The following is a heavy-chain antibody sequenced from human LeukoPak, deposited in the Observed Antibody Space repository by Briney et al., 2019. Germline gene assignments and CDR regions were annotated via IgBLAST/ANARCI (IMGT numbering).Heavy chain of an antibody. V-gene: IGHV4-39*01. D-gene: IGHD3-16*02. CDR2: IFYSGNS. Sequence: SETLSLTCTVSGGSISSNSCYWGWIRQPPGKGLEGIGSIFYSGNSYYNPSLKSRVTIYLDTSKNQFSLKLSAVTAADTAVYYCARYLVVDTLYYFHYMDVWGKGTTVTVSS. CDR3: ARYLVVDTLYYFHYMDV. J-gene: IGHJ6*03. CDR1: GGSISSNSCY.